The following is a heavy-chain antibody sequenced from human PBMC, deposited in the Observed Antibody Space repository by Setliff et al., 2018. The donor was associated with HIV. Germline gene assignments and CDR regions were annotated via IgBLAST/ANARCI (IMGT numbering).Heavy chain of an antibody. CDR3: AKNLYRSPWSPLDY. CDR2: VSGGVDTT. V-gene: IGHV3-23*01. D-gene: IGHD6-19*01. Sequence: GGSLRLSCVASGFSVSDYWMIWVRQVPGKGLEWISAVSGGVDTTYYADSVKGRFTISRDNSKNTLYMQMNSLRADDTAVYYCAKNLYRSPWSPLDYWGQGTLVTVSS. J-gene: IGHJ4*02. CDR1: GFSVSDYW.